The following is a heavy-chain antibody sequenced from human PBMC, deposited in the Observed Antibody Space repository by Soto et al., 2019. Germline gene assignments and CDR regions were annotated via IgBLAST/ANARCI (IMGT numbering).Heavy chain of an antibody. V-gene: IGHV4-61*08. CDR2: IYYSGST. CDR1: GGSISSGDYY. Sequence: SETLSLTCTVSGGSISSGDYYWSWIRQPPGKGLEWIGYIYYSGSTNYNPSLKSRVTISVDTSKNQFSLKLSSVTAADTAVYYCARGAWVVVVPAAHYGMDVWGQGTTVTVSS. CDR3: ARGAWVVVVPAAHYGMDV. D-gene: IGHD2-2*01. J-gene: IGHJ6*02.